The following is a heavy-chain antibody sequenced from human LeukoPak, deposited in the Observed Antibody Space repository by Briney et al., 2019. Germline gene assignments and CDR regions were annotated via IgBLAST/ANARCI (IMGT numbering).Heavy chain of an antibody. Sequence: GGSLRLSCAASGFTFSSYGMHWVRQAPGKGLEWVAFIRYDGSNKYYVDSVKGRFTISRDNAKNSLYLQMNSLRAEDTAVYYCARDTSGYSSGWYYFDYWGQGTLVTVSS. V-gene: IGHV3-30*02. CDR3: ARDTSGYSSGWYYFDY. CDR1: GFTFSSYG. CDR2: IRYDGSNK. J-gene: IGHJ4*02. D-gene: IGHD6-19*01.